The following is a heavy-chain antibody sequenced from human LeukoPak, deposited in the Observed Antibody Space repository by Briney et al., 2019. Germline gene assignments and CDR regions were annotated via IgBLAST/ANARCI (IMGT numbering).Heavy chain of an antibody. V-gene: IGHV3-48*03. CDR3: ASARQAYDILTGYYSRDY. J-gene: IGHJ4*02. CDR1: GFTFSSYE. D-gene: IGHD3-9*01. Sequence: GGSLRLSCAASGFTFSSYEMNWVRQAPGKGLEWVSYISSSGSTIYYADSVKGRFTISRDDAKNSLYLQMNSLRAEDTAVYYCASARQAYDILTGYYSRDYWGRGTLVTVSS. CDR2: ISSSGSTI.